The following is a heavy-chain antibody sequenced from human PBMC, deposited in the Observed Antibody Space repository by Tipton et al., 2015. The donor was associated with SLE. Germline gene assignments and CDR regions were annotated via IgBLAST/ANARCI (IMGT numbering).Heavy chain of an antibody. D-gene: IGHD1-14*01. CDR2: IYYSGST. Sequence: TLSLTCTVSGGSISSHYWSWIRQPPGKGLEWIGYIYYSGSTNYNPSLKSRVTISVDTFKNQFSLKLSSVTAADTAVYYCARGPDMGAGWYYGMDVWGQGTTVTVSS. CDR3: ARGPDMGAGWYYGMDV. CDR1: GGSISSHY. V-gene: IGHV4-59*11. J-gene: IGHJ6*02.